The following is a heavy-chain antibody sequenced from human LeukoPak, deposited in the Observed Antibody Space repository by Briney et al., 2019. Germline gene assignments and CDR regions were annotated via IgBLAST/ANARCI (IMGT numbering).Heavy chain of an antibody. Sequence: TGGSLRLSCSASGFTFSSYAMHWVRQAPGKGLEWVGRIKSKTDGGTTDYAAPVKGRFTISRDDSKNTLYLQMNSLKTEDTAVYYCTTGITMVRGVIHLIDYWGQGTLVTVSS. CDR2: IKSKTDGGTT. J-gene: IGHJ4*02. V-gene: IGHV3-15*01. CDR1: GFTFSSYA. CDR3: TTGITMVRGVIHLIDY. D-gene: IGHD3-10*01.